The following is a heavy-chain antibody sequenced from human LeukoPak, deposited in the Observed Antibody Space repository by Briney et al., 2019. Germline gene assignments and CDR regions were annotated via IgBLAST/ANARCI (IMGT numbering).Heavy chain of an antibody. CDR3: AREGTVRDYGRSLNFDY. Sequence: SETLSLTCTVSGGSISSYYRSWIRQPAGKGLEWIGRIYTSGSTNYNPSLKSRVTMSVDTSKNQFSLKLSSVTAADTAVYYCAREGTVRDYGRSLNFDYWGQGTLVTVSS. D-gene: IGHD4-17*01. V-gene: IGHV4-4*07. CDR2: IYTSGST. CDR1: GGSISSYY. J-gene: IGHJ4*02.